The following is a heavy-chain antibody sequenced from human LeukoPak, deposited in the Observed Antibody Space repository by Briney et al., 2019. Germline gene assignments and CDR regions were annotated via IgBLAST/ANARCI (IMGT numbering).Heavy chain of an antibody. D-gene: IGHD3-16*02. CDR3: ARLRLGELSLSNYYYMDV. Sequence: PGGSLRLSCAASGFTFSSYWMSWVRQAPGKGLEWVANIKQDGSEKYYVDSVKGRFTISRDNAKNSLYLQMNSLRAEDTAVYYCARLRLGELSLSNYYYMDVWGKGTTVTVSS. CDR2: IKQDGSEK. J-gene: IGHJ6*03. V-gene: IGHV3-7*01. CDR1: GFTFSSYW.